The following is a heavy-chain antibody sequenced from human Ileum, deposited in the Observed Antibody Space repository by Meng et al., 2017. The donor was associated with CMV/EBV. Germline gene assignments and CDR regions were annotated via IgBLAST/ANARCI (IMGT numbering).Heavy chain of an antibody. D-gene: IGHD2-2*01. CDR3: ASRRVVPATLHY. CDR1: GGSLGGYY. Sequence: VHGGSLGGYYWSWIRQPPGKGLEWIGEINQSGSSSYNPSLKSRVTISVDTSKNQFSLKLTSVTAADTAVYYCASRRVVPATLHYWGQGTLVTVSS. V-gene: IGHV4-34*01. CDR2: INQSGSS. J-gene: IGHJ4*02.